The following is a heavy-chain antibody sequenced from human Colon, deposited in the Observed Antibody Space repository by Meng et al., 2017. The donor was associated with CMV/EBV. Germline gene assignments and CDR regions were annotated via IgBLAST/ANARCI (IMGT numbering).Heavy chain of an antibody. V-gene: IGHV2-5*02. J-gene: IGHJ4*02. CDR3: AHGRGWLTDY. CDR1: GFSRRTTEVV. Sequence: QLTLNGSGPTQVKPTQTLTLTATFSGFSRRTTEVVVHWIRQPLGKALEWLALIYWDDDNQFRPSLKNRITITKDTSKNQVVLTMTNMDPVDTATYYCAHGRGWLTDYWGQGTLVTVSS. CDR2: IYWDDDN. D-gene: IGHD6-19*01.